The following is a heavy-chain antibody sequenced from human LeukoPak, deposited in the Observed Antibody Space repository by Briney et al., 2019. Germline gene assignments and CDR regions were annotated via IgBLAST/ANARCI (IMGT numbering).Heavy chain of an antibody. V-gene: IGHV4-38-2*02. CDR3: ARYHGGYDDY. J-gene: IGHJ4*02. CDR1: GYSISSGYY. CDR2: IYHSGST. Sequence: SETLSLTCTVSGYSISSGYYWGWIRQPPGKGLEWIGSIYHSGSTYYNPSLKSRVTISVDTSKNQFSLKLSSVTAADTAVYYCARYHGGYDDYWGQGTLVTVSS. D-gene: IGHD5-12*01.